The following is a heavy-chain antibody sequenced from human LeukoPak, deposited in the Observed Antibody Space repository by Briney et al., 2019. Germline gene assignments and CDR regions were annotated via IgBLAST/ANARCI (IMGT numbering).Heavy chain of an antibody. Sequence: SVKVSCKASGGTFSSYAISWVRQAPGQGLEWMGGIIPIFGTANYAQKFQGRVTITADESTSTAYMELSSLRAEDTAVYYCARDMDTSGHFSWFDPWGHGARVTVSS. J-gene: IGHJ5*02. CDR3: ARDMDTSGHFSWFDP. CDR2: IIPIFGTA. CDR1: GGTFSSYA. V-gene: IGHV1-69*01. D-gene: IGHD3-22*01.